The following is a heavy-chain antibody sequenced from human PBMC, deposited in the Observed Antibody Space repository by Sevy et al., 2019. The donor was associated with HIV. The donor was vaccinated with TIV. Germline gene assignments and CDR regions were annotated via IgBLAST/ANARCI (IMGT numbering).Heavy chain of an antibody. J-gene: IGHJ6*03. CDR2: VSGSGAST. D-gene: IGHD1-26*01. CDR1: GFMFSSYA. V-gene: IGHV3-23*01. Sequence: GGSLRLSCAASGFMFSSYAMSWVRQAPGKGLEWVSSVSGSGASTYYADSVKGRFTISRDNSKNTLYLQMSSLRVEDTAVYYCAKNPAMGSYYYMDVWGNGTTVTVSS. CDR3: AKNPAMGSYYYMDV.